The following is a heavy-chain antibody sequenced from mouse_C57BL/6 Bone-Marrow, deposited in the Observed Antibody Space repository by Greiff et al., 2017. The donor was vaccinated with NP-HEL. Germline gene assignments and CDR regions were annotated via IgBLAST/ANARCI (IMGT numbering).Heavy chain of an antibody. J-gene: IGHJ2*01. V-gene: IGHV1-22*01. Sequence: EVQLQQSGPELVKPGASVTLSCKASGSTFTDFHMPWVQPSHGKSLEWIGYINPNHGGTSYNQKFKGKATLTVNKSSRTASMELRILTSEGSAVYFCARRCNYGYWGQGTTLTVSS. CDR1: GSTFTDFH. CDR2: INPNHGGT. D-gene: IGHD2-1*01. CDR3: ARRCNYGY.